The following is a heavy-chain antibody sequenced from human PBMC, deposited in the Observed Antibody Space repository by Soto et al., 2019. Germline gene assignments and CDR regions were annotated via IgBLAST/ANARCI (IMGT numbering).Heavy chain of an antibody. V-gene: IGHV3-33*01. CDR2: IWYDGSNK. Sequence: GGSLRLSCAGSGFTFSSYGMHWVRQAPGKGLEWVAVIWYDGSNKYYADSVKGRFTISRDNSKNTLYLQMNSLRAEDTAVYYCARAPSHYDLHLAFAYWGQGTLVTVSS. CDR1: GFTFSSYG. CDR3: ARAPSHYDLHLAFAY. J-gene: IGHJ4*02. D-gene: IGHD3-3*01.